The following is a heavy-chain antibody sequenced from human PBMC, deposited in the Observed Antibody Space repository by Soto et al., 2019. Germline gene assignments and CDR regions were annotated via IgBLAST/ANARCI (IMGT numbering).Heavy chain of an antibody. V-gene: IGHV4-34*01. CDR2: IKDGGLT. CDR1: GGSFSGYY. CDR3: ARGQEGVVATH. D-gene: IGHD5-12*01. J-gene: IGHJ4*02. Sequence: QVQLQQWGAGLLKPAETLSLTCVVYGGSFSGYYWSWIRQPPGKGLEWIGEIKDGGLTNYSPSLKSRATISKDTPKNQFSLKLHSVTAADTAVYYCARGQEGVVATHWDQGALVTVSS.